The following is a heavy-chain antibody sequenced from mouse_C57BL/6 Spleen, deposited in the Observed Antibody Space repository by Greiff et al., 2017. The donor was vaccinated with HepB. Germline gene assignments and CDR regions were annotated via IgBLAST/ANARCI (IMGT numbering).Heavy chain of an antibody. CDR3: AREGDYEGYFDV. D-gene: IGHD2-4*01. J-gene: IGHJ1*03. CDR1: GFTFSSYA. V-gene: IGHV5-4*01. Sequence: EVKLVESGGGLVKPGGSLKLSCAASGFTFSSYAMSWVRQTPDNVKGRFTISRDNAKNNLYLQMSHLKSEDTAMYYCAREGDYEGYFDVWGTGTTVTVSS.